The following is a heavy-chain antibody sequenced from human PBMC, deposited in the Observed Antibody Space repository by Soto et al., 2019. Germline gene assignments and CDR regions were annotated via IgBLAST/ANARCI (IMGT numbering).Heavy chain of an antibody. CDR1: GFTFDDYT. CDR2: VTWTRGFT. D-gene: IGHD2-2*01. J-gene: IGHJ1*01. CDR3: GREYCSSTNQPATMSDFHN. V-gene: IGHV3-9*01. Sequence: EVQRVAFGGGLLQPGRSLRPSCAAPGFTFDDYTMDWVRQAPGKGLEWVSGVTWTRGFTAYADSVKGRVNISRDNAQNSLYLQMISLTPEDPALYSWGREYCSSTNQPATMSDFHNRGQGALVPVSS.